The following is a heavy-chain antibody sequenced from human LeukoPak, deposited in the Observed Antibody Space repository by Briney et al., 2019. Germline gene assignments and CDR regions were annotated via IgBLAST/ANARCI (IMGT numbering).Heavy chain of an antibody. CDR1: GFTFTVHA. CDR3: AKDPTPYTSIWDYFDC. V-gene: IGHV3-23*01. D-gene: IGHD4-11*01. J-gene: IGHJ4*02. Sequence: GGSLRLSCAASGFTFTVHAMSWVRQAPGKGLEWVSSIGGGDDDTYYADSVRGRFTVSRDNSKNTLYLQMNSLRAEDTAEYYCAKDPTPYTSIWDYFDCWGRGTLVTVSS. CDR2: IGGGDDDT.